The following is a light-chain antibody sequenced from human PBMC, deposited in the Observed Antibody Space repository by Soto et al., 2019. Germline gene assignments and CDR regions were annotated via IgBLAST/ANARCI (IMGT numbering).Light chain of an antibody. CDR3: QQYNNWLT. CDR1: QSVSSN. Sequence: EVLMTQSPATLSVSPGERATLSCRASQSVSSNLAWYQQKPGQAPRLLIYGASTRVTGIPPRFSGSGSGTEFTLTISSLQSEDFAVYYCQQYNNWLTFGGGTKVEIK. V-gene: IGKV3-15*01. J-gene: IGKJ4*01. CDR2: GAS.